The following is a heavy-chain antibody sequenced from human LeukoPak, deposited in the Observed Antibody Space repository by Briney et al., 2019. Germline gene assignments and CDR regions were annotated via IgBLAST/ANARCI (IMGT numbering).Heavy chain of an antibody. CDR3: TGGQEYCSGGSCYSYYYMDV. Sequence: AGGSLRLSCAASGFTFSGSAMHWVRQASGKGLEWVGRIRSKANSYATAYAASVKGRFTISRDDSKNTAYLQMNSLKTEDTAVYYCTGGQEYCSGGSCYSYYYMDVWGKGTTVTVSS. CDR1: GFTFSGSA. V-gene: IGHV3-73*01. CDR2: IRSKANSYAT. J-gene: IGHJ6*03. D-gene: IGHD2-15*01.